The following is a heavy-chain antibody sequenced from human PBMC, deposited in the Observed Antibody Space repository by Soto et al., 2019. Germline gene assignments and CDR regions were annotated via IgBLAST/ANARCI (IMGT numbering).Heavy chain of an antibody. CDR2: ISSSGSTI. CDR3: ARDTDYGSKGNIAVFDY. CDR1: GFTFSDYY. J-gene: IGHJ4*02. D-gene: IGHD3-10*01. Sequence: QVQLVESGGGLVKPGGSLRLSCAASGFTFSDYYMSWIRQAPGKGLEWVSYISSSGSTIYYADSVKGRFTISRDNAKTSLYLQMNSLSAEDTAVYYCARDTDYGSKGNIAVFDYWGQGTLVTVSS. V-gene: IGHV3-11*01.